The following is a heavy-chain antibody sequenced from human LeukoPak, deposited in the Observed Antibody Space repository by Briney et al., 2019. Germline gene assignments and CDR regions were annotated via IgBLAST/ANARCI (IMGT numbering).Heavy chain of an antibody. Sequence: GGSLRLSCAASGYTFSSYWMSWVRQAPGKGLEWVANIKQDGSEKYYVDSVKGRFTISRDNAKNSLYLQMNSLRAEDTAVYYCARDRSYSSGWYGDGMDVWGQGTTVTVSS. D-gene: IGHD6-19*01. CDR2: IKQDGSEK. V-gene: IGHV3-7*01. CDR1: GYTFSSYW. CDR3: ARDRSYSSGWYGDGMDV. J-gene: IGHJ6*02.